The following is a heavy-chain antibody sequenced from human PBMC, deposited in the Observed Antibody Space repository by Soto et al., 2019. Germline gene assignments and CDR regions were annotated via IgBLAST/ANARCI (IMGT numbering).Heavy chain of an antibody. V-gene: IGHV3-33*01. J-gene: IGHJ4*02. CDR1: GFTFSSYG. CDR3: GRESMQWLVRYYFEY. CDR2: IWYDGSNK. D-gene: IGHD6-19*01. Sequence: GGSLRLSCAASGFTFSSYGMHWVRQAPGKGLEWVAVIWYDGSNKYYADSVKGRFTISRDNSKNTLYLQMNSLRAEDTAVYYCGRESMQWLVRYYFEYWGQGTLDTVSS.